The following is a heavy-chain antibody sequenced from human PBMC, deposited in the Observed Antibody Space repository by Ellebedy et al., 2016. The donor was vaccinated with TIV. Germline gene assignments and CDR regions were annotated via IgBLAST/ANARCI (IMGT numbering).Heavy chain of an antibody. CDR1: GGAIRSYY. CDR3: ARFANSYGLDV. CDR2: VYYSGET. V-gene: IGHV4-59*01. Sequence: MPGGSLRLSCTVSGGAIRSYYSSCIRQPTGKGLAWIGYVYYSGETNYKPSLKSRVSMSVDTSKNQFSLKLSSVTAADTAVYYCARFANSYGLDVWGQGTTVTVSS. J-gene: IGHJ6*02.